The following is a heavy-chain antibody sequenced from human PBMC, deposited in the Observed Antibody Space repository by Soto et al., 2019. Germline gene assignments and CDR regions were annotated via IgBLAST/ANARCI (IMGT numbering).Heavy chain of an antibody. D-gene: IGHD6-19*01. CDR1: GYTFSSDA. Sequence: EVQLLDSGGGLVQAGGSLRLSCAASGYTFSSDAMSWVRQGPGKGLEWVSGISGSGGSTYYADSVKGRFTISRDNSKNTLSLQMKGLRAEETAVYYWAKGPGPGQWLATGSYYFDYWGQGTLVTVSS. V-gene: IGHV3-23*01. CDR3: AKGPGPGQWLATGSYYFDY. J-gene: IGHJ4*02. CDR2: ISGSGGST.